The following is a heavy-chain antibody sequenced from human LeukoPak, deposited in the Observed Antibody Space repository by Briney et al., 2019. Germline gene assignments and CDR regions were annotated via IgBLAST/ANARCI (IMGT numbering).Heavy chain of an antibody. Sequence: VKVSCMSTVHTYTTSVMTELRQAPAQGLEGMGCISVYNGKTKYAQKLQGRVIMTAYTSTTTTYMELWSLRGDDSAIYYCARGGEGPYGNYAPDSWGQGTLVTVSS. CDR1: VHTYTTSV. V-gene: IGHV1-18*01. J-gene: IGHJ5*01. CDR2: ISVYNGKT. CDR3: ARGGEGPYGNYAPDS. D-gene: IGHD1-7*01.